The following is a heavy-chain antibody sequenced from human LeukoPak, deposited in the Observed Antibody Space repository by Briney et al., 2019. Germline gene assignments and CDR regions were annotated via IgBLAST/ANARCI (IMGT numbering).Heavy chain of an antibody. J-gene: IGHJ6*03. CDR3: ARVRLGYCSSTSCYGYYMDV. CDR2: TNPNSGGT. Sequence: ASVKVSCKASGYTFTGYYMHWVRQAPGQGLEWMGWTNPNSGGTNYAQKFQGRVTMTRDTSISTAYMELSRLRSDDTAVYYCARVRLGYCSSTSCYGYYMDVWGKGTTVTVSS. V-gene: IGHV1-2*02. D-gene: IGHD2-2*01. CDR1: GYTFTGYY.